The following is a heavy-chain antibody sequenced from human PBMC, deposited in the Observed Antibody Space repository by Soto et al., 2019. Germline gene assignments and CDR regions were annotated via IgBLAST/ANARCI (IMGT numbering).Heavy chain of an antibody. D-gene: IGHD3-3*01. CDR2: IIPIFGTA. CDR3: ARDPHPYYDFWSASGSQTYYYYGMDV. V-gene: IGHV1-69*06. Sequence: VASVKVSCKAPGGTFSSYAISWVRQAPGQGLEWMGGIIPIFGTANYAQKFQGRVTITADKSTSTAYMELSSLRSEDTAVYYCARDPHPYYDFWSASGSQTYYYYGMDVWGQGTTVTVSS. CDR1: GGTFSSYA. J-gene: IGHJ6*02.